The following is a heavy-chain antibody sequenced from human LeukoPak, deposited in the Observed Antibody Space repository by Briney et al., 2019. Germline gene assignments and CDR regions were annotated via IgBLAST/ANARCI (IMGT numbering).Heavy chain of an antibody. Sequence: ASVKVSCKASGYTFTSYDINWVRQATGQGLEWMGWMNPNSGNTGYAQKFQGRVTMTTDTSTSTAYMELRSLRSDDTAVYYCARDRLRFLEWFTDAFDIWGQGTMVTVSS. CDR3: ARDRLRFLEWFTDAFDI. D-gene: IGHD3-3*01. CDR2: MNPNSGNT. CDR1: GYTFTSYD. V-gene: IGHV1-8*02. J-gene: IGHJ3*02.